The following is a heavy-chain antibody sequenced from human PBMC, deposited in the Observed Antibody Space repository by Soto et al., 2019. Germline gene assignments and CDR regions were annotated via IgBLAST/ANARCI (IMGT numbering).Heavy chain of an antibody. D-gene: IGHD6-25*01. CDR1: GYTFISFD. Sequence: ASVKVSCKASGYTFISFDINWARQATGQGLEWMGWMNPNTGNTGYEQKFQGRVTMTRNTSMGTAYMELSSLTSEDTAVYYCARRKERSGPYYLDSWGQGTLVTVSS. J-gene: IGHJ4*02. CDR3: ARRKERSGPYYLDS. V-gene: IGHV1-8*01. CDR2: MNPNTGNT.